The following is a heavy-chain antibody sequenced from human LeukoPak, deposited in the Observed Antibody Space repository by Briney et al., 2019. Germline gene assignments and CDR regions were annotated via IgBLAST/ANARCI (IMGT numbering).Heavy chain of an antibody. V-gene: IGHV3-21*04. CDR2: ISSSSSYI. CDR3: AKGQKLPNWFDP. D-gene: IGHD1-7*01. Sequence: GGSLRLSCAASGFTFSSYSMNWVRQAPGKGLECVSSISSSSSYIYYADSVKGRFTISRDNSKNTLYLQMNSLRAEDTAVYYCAKGQKLPNWFDPWGQGTLVTVSS. J-gene: IGHJ5*02. CDR1: GFTFSSYS.